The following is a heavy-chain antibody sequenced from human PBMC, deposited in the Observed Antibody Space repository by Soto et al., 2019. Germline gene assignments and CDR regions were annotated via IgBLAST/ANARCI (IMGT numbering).Heavy chain of an antibody. CDR2: MNPNSGNT. V-gene: IGHV1-8*01. CDR1: GYTFTSYD. J-gene: IGHJ4*02. CDR3: ARGGGLYSSSSAEFDY. D-gene: IGHD6-6*01. Sequence: ASVKVSCKASGYTFTSYDINWVRQATGQGLEWMGWMNPNSGNTGYAQKFQGRVTMTRNTSISTAYMELSSLRSEDTTVYYCARGGGLYSSSSAEFDYWGQGTLVTVSS.